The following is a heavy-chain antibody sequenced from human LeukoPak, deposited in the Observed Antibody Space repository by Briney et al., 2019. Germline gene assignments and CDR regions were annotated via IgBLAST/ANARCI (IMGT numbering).Heavy chain of an antibody. J-gene: IGHJ4*02. CDR1: GFTFSGSA. V-gene: IGHV3-73*01. CDR2: IRSKANSYAT. D-gene: IGHD1-1*01. Sequence: GGSLRLSCAASGFTFSGSAMHWVRQASGKGLEWVGRIRSKANSYATAYAASGTGRLTISRDDPTNTAYLQMNRLKTEDTAVYDCTRQDWNDVFDYWGQGTLVTVSS. CDR3: TRQDWNDVFDY.